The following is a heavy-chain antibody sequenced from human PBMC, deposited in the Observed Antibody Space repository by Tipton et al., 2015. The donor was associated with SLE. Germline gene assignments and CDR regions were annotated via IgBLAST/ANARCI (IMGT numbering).Heavy chain of an antibody. D-gene: IGHD2-8*02. CDR1: NGSISSYF. Sequence: LSLTCTVSNGSISSYFWSWIRQSPRKGLEWIAYIYASGSSSYNPSLRGRVSMSVDTSKNQFSLRLTSVTAADTAVYYCVRDCTGGVCSGVDAFDIWGQGTTVTVSS. V-gene: IGHV4-4*08. J-gene: IGHJ3*02. CDR2: IYASGSS. CDR3: VRDCTGGVCSGVDAFDI.